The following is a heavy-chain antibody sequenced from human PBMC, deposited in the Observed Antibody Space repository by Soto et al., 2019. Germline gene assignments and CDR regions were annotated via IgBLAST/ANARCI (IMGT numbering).Heavy chain of an antibody. CDR2: ISFDGGKI. V-gene: IGHV3-30-3*01. D-gene: IGHD1-26*01. Sequence: QVQLVESGGGVVQPGRSLRLSCAASGFTFSDYAVHWVRQAPGKGLEWVTLISFDGGKIYYADSVQGRFTISRDNSKSRLYLPMDRLRTEDTAVYYCARDSPVVGATGALDCWGQGTLVTVSS. J-gene: IGHJ4*02. CDR1: GFTFSDYA. CDR3: ARDSPVVGATGALDC.